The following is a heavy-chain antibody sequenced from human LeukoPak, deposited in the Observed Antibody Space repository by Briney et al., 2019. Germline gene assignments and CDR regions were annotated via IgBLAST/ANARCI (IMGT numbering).Heavy chain of an antibody. Sequence: GGSLRLSCAASGFTFSSYGMHWVRQAPGKGLEWVAVIWYDGSNKYYADSVKGRFTISRDNSKNTLYLQMNSLRAEDTAVYYCAKDGALGDSSGYYSYYFDYWGQGTLVTVSS. CDR1: GFTFSSYG. V-gene: IGHV3-33*06. D-gene: IGHD3-22*01. J-gene: IGHJ4*02. CDR2: IWYDGSNK. CDR3: AKDGALGDSSGYYSYYFDY.